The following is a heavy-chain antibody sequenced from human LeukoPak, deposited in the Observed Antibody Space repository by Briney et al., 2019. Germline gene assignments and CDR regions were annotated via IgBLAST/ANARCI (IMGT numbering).Heavy chain of an antibody. D-gene: IGHD3-10*01. CDR1: GYSISSGYY. J-gene: IGHJ4*02. CDR3: ARDPYYGSGSYFDY. V-gene: IGHV4-38-2*02. Sequence: SETLSLTCTVSGYSISSGYYWGWIRQPPGKWLEWIGSIYHSGSTYYNPSLKSRVTISVDTSKNQFSLKLSSVTAADTAVYYCARDPYYGSGSYFDYWGQGTLVTVSS. CDR2: IYHSGST.